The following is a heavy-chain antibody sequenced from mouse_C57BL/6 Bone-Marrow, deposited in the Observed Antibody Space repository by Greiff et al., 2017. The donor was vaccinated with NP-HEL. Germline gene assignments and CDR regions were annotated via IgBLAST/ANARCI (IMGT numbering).Heavy chain of an antibody. CDR2: IRNKANGYTT. CDR3: ASPYYGNFHYAMDY. J-gene: IGHJ4*01. V-gene: IGHV7-3*01. Sequence: EVKVEESGGGLVQPGGSLSLSCAASGFTFTDYYMSWVRQPPGKALEWLGFIRNKANGYTTEYSASVKGRFTISRDNSQSILYLQMNALRAEDSATYYCASPYYGNFHYAMDYWGQGTSVTVSS. D-gene: IGHD2-10*01. CDR1: GFTFTDYY.